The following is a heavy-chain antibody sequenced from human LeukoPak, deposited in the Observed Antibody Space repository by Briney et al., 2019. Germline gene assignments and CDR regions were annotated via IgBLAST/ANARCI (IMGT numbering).Heavy chain of an antibody. D-gene: IGHD3-22*01. J-gene: IGHJ3*02. CDR3: ARAKGYYDSSGYQGNAFDI. CDR2: INPSGGSA. V-gene: IGHV1-46*01. Sequence: ASVKVSCKASGYTFTSYYMHWVRQAPGQGLEWMGIINPSGGSASYAQKFQGRVTMTRDTSTSTVYMELSSLRSEDTAVYYCARAKGYYDSSGYQGNAFDIWGQGTMVTVSS. CDR1: GYTFTSYY.